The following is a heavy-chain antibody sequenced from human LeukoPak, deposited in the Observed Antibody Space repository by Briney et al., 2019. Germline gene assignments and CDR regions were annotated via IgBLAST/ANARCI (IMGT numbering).Heavy chain of an antibody. D-gene: IGHD2-21*01. Sequence: PSQTLSLTCTVSGGSVSSGDYYWSWIRQPPGKGLEWIGYIYYSGSTYYNPSLKSRVTTSVDTSKNQFSLKLSSVTAADTAVYYCARNVAMNWFDPWGQGTLVTVSS. V-gene: IGHV4-30-4*01. CDR1: GGSVSSGDYY. CDR3: ARNVAMNWFDP. J-gene: IGHJ5*02. CDR2: IYYSGST.